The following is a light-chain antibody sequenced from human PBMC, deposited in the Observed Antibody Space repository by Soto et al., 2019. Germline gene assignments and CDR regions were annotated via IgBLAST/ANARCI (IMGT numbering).Light chain of an antibody. CDR3: QQYNNYGSWT. J-gene: IGKJ1*01. V-gene: IGKV1-5*03. Sequence: DIQMTQSPSTLSASVGDRVTITCRASQSISAGLAWYQQKPGKAPKLLIYKASSLESGVPSRFSGSGSGTEFTLTISSLQPDDFATYYCQQYNNYGSWTFGQGTNVDIK. CDR1: QSISAG. CDR2: KAS.